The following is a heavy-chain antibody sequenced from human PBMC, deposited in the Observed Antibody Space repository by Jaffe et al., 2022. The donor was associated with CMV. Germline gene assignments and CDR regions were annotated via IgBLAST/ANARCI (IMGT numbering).Heavy chain of an antibody. CDR3: ARTGRYDSSGYLPGLFDY. J-gene: IGHJ4*02. V-gene: IGHV2-70*15. D-gene: IGHD3-22*01. CDR1: GFSLSTSGMC. CDR2: IDWDDDK. Sequence: QVTLRESGPALVKPTQTLTLTCTFSGFSLSTSGMCVSWIRQPPGKALEWLARIDWDDDKYYSTSLKTRLTISKDTSKNQVVLTMTNMDPVDTATYYCARTGRYDSSGYLPGLFDYWGQGTLVTVSS.